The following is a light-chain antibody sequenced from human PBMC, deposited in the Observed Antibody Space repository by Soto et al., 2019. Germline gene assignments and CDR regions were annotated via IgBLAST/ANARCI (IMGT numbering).Light chain of an antibody. CDR2: AAS. CDR1: QGIGND. V-gene: IGKV1-17*01. J-gene: IGKJ5*01. Sequence: EMTQKQSSLSASVGDRVTMAGRASQGIGNDLGWYEQKPGKAPKRLIYAASSLQSGVPSRFSGSGSGTEFTLTIFCLQPEDFATYYCLEHNIYLIPFGHVTLLENK. CDR3: LEHNIYLIP.